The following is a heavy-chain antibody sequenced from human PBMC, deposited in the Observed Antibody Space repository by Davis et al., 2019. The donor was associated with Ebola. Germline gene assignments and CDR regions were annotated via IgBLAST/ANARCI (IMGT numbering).Heavy chain of an antibody. D-gene: IGHD5-18*01. CDR2: IKQDETEK. Sequence: GESLKISCAASGFTFSDYWMTWVRQAPGKGLEWVANIKQDETEKYYVDSVKGRFTISRDNAKNSLYLQMNNLRAEDTAVYFCPRALQPFDYWGQGTLVTVSS. CDR3: PRALQPFDY. J-gene: IGHJ4*02. CDR1: GFTFSDYW. V-gene: IGHV3-7*04.